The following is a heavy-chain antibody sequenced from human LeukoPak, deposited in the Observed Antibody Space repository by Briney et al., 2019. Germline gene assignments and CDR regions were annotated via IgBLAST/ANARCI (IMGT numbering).Heavy chain of an antibody. CDR3: VKDERYYDFWSGYYITLNYYFDY. CDR1: GFTFSTYP. CDR2: ISSNGGST. D-gene: IGHD3-3*01. J-gene: IGHJ4*02. V-gene: IGHV3-64D*09. Sequence: GGSLRLSCAASGFTFSTYPMHWVRQAPGKGLEYVSAISSNGGSTYYADSVKGRFTISRDNSKNTLYLQMSSLRAEDTAVYYCVKDERYYDFWSGYYITLNYYFDYWGQGTLVTVSS.